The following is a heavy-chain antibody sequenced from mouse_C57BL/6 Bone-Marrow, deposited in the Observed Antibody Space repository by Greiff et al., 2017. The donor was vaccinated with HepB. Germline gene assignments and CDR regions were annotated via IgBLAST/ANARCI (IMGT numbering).Heavy chain of an antibody. V-gene: IGHV5-17*01. D-gene: IGHD2-4*01. CDR2: ISSGSSTI. Sequence: EVKLMESGGGLVKPGGSLKLSCAASGFTFSDYGMHWVRQAPEKGLEWVAYISSGSSTIYYADTVKGRFTISRDNAKTTLFLQMTSLRSEDTAMYYCAREDDYLYFDYWGQGTTLTVSS. J-gene: IGHJ2*01. CDR1: GFTFSDYG. CDR3: AREDDYLYFDY.